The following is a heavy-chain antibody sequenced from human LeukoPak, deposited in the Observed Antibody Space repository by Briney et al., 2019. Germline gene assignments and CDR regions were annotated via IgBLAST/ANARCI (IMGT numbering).Heavy chain of an antibody. J-gene: IGHJ4*02. V-gene: IGHV4-30-4*08. Sequence: SETLSLTCTVSGGSISSGDYYWSWIRQPPGLGLEWIGYIYYSGSTYYNPSLKSRVTISVDTSKNQFSLKLSSVTAADTAVYYCARVIVATIRYFDYWGQGTLVTVSS. CDR2: IYYSGST. CDR3: ARVIVATIRYFDY. D-gene: IGHD5-12*01. CDR1: GGSISSGDYY.